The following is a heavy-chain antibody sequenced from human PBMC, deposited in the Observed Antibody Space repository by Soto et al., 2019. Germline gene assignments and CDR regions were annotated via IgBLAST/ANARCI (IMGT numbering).Heavy chain of an antibody. D-gene: IGHD2-15*01. CDR3: ARRRSGDLDY. Sequence: QVQLQESGPGLVKPSQTLSLTCTVSGGSIDSGGFYWNWIRQLPGKGLEWIGYIYYNERTDFNPSLKSRVTMSVDTSKSQFSLKLSSVTAADTAVYYCARRRSGDLDYWGQGTLVTVSS. J-gene: IGHJ4*02. CDR2: IYYNERT. V-gene: IGHV4-31*03. CDR1: GGSIDSGGFY.